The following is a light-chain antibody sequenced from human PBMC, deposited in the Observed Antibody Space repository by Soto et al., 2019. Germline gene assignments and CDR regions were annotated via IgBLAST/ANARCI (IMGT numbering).Light chain of an antibody. CDR3: QQSYSTPPT. CDR2: AAS. CDR1: QSISSY. V-gene: IGKV1-39*01. Sequence: DIQMTQSPSSLSASVGDRVTITCRASQSISSYLNWYQQKPGKAPKVLIYAASSLQSGVPSRFSGRGSGTDFTLTISSLQTEDFASYFCQQSYSTPPTFGQGTKVDI. J-gene: IGKJ1*01.